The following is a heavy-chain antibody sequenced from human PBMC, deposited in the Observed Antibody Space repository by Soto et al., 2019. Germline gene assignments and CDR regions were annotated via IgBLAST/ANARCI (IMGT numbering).Heavy chain of an antibody. V-gene: IGHV4-59*01. CDR3: ARGDTMIGGAFDI. D-gene: IGHD3-10*02. CDR2: IYYSGST. Sequence: QVQLQESGPGLVKPSETLSLTCTVSGGSISSYYWSWIRQPPGKGLEWIGYIYYSGSTNYNPSLKSRGTLSVDKSKNPFSLKLSSVTAADPAVYYCARGDTMIGGAFDIWGQGTMVTVSS. CDR1: GGSISSYY. J-gene: IGHJ3*02.